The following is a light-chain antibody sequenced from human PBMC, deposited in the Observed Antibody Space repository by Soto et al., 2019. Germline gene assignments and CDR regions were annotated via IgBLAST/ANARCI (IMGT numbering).Light chain of an antibody. CDR3: QQYGSSGT. CDR2: GAS. CDR1: QSVSNNY. V-gene: IGKV3-20*01. J-gene: IGKJ1*01. Sequence: EIVLTQSPGTLSLSPGERATLSCRASQSVSNNYLAWYQQKPGQAPRLLIYGASNRATGIPDWFSGSGSGTYFTLTISRLEPEYFAVYYCQQYGSSGTFGQGTKVEIK.